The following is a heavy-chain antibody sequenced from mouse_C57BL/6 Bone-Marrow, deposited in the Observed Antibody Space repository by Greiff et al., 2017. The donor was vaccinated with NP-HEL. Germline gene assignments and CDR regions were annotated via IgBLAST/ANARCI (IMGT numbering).Heavy chain of an antibody. D-gene: IGHD1-1*01. Sequence: EVKLMESGGGLVKPGGSLKLSCAASGFTFSDYGMHWVRQAPEKGLEWVAYISSGSSTIYYADTVKGRFTISRDNAKNTLFLQMTSLRSEDTAMYYCARRYYSHFDYWGQGTTLTVSS. CDR1: GFTFSDYG. CDR2: ISSGSSTI. V-gene: IGHV5-17*01. J-gene: IGHJ2*01. CDR3: ARRYYSHFDY.